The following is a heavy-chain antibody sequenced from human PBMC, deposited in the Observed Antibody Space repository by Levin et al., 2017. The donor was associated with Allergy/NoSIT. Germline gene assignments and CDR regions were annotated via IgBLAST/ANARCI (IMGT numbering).Heavy chain of an antibody. CDR2: INHSGST. CDR3: ASIAAAGPLDY. V-gene: IGHV4-34*01. Sequence: PSETLSLTCAVYGGSFSGYYWSWIRQPPGKGLEWIGEINHSGSTNYNPSLKSRVTISVDTSKNQFSLKLSSVTAADTAVYYCASIAAAGPLDYWGQGTLVTVSS. CDR1: GGSFSGYY. J-gene: IGHJ4*02. D-gene: IGHD6-13*01.